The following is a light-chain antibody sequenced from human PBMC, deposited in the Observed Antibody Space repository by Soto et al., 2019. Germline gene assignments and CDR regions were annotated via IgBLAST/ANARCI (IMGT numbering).Light chain of an antibody. J-gene: IGLJ1*01. CDR2: DVS. Sequence: QSALTQPASVSGSPGQSITISCTGTSSDVGDYNYVSWYQQHPGKAPKLVIFDVSDRPSGVSNRFSGYKAGNKASLTISGLQAEDEADYYCSSYTSSSTRVFGTGTKLTVL. V-gene: IGLV2-14*01. CDR1: SSDVGDYNY. CDR3: SSYTSSSTRV.